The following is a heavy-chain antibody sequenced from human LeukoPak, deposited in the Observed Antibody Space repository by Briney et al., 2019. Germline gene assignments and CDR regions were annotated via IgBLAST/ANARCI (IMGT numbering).Heavy chain of an antibody. D-gene: IGHD2-15*01. CDR1: GGSISSYY. CDR2: LYNSGST. V-gene: IGHV4-59*08. J-gene: IGHJ5*02. Sequence: PSETLSLTCTVSGGSISSYYWSWIRQAPGKGLEWIGYLYNSGSTNYNPSLKSRVTISADTSKNQISLKLSSVTAADTAVYYCARVDGSCSGGSCPSGNWFDPWGQGTLVTVSS. CDR3: ARVDGSCSGGSCPSGNWFDP.